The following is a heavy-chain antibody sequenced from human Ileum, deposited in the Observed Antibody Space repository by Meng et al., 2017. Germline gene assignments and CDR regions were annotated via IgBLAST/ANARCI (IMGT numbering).Heavy chain of an antibody. D-gene: IGHD4-23*01. Sequence: EVLLVESGGGLVKPGRSLRLSCAASGFSFSTYTMHWVRQAPGKGLEWVSSITSSGRFIFYADSVKGRFTISRDNAKSSLYLQMNSLRDGDTAVYYCANELRYYFEYWGQGALVTVPQ. CDR2: ITSSGRFI. CDR3: ANELRYYFEY. J-gene: IGHJ4*02. CDR1: GFSFSTYT. V-gene: IGHV3-21*02.